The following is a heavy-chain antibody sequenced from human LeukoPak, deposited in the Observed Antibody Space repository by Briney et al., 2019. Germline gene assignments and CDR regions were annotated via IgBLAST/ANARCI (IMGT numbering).Heavy chain of an antibody. CDR1: GFTFNIYG. D-gene: IGHD1-1*01. Sequence: GRSLRLSCVASGFTFNIYGMHWVRRAPGKGLEWVAAIQSDGRRHYYINSVKGRFTISRDDPKNTLYPQMDSLRADDTAVYHSARDACTPPRCLTTWGQGTLVTVSS. J-gene: IGHJ5*02. CDR3: ARDACTPPRCLTT. CDR2: IQSDGRRH. V-gene: IGHV3-33*05.